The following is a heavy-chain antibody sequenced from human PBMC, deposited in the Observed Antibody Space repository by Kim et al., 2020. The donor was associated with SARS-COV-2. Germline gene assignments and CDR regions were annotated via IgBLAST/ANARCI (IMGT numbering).Heavy chain of an antibody. CDR3: ARDRRYSNSLDY. V-gene: IGHV4-31*03. Sequence: SETLSLTCTVSGGSISSGGYYWSWIRQHPGKGLVWIGYLYYSGSTYYNPSLKSRVTISVDTSKNQFSLKLSSVTAADTAVYYCARDRRYSNSLDYWGQGTLVTVSS. CDR1: GGSISSGGYY. CDR2: LYYSGST. D-gene: IGHD4-4*01. J-gene: IGHJ4*02.